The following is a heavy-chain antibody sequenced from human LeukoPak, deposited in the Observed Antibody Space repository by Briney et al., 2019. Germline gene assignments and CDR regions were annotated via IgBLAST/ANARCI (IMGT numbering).Heavy chain of an antibody. D-gene: IGHD6-19*01. CDR3: TVGQWLVHDAFDI. CDR1: GFTFGSYS. CDR2: IRSKANSYAT. Sequence: GGSLRLSCAASGFTFGSYSMHWVRQASGKGLEWVGRIRSKANSYATAYAASVKGRFTISRDDSKNTAYLQMNSLKTEDTAVYYCTVGQWLVHDAFDIWGQGTMVTVSS. V-gene: IGHV3-73*01. J-gene: IGHJ3*02.